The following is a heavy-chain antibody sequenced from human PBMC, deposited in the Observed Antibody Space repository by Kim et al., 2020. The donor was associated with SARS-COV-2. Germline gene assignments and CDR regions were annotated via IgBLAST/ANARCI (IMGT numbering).Heavy chain of an antibody. CDR3: ARGSALTTVAGNVY. D-gene: IGHD4-17*01. V-gene: IGHV4-34*01. CDR1: GGSFSGYY. Sequence: SETLSLTCAVYGGSFSGYYWSWIRQPPGKGLEWIGEINHSGSTNYNPSLKSRVTISVDTSKNQFSLKLSSVTAADTAVYYCARGSALTTVAGNVYWGQGTPVSPSP. CDR2: INHSGST. J-gene: IGHJ4*02.